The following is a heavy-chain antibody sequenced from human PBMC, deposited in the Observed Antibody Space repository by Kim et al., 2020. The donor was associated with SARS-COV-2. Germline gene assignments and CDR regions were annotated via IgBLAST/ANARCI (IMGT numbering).Heavy chain of an antibody. CDR1: GGSISSYY. CDR2: IYYSGST. J-gene: IGHJ3*02. V-gene: IGHV4-59*01. CDR3: ARADPPNYDYVWGSYRFGVAFDI. D-gene: IGHD3-16*02. Sequence: SETLSLTCTVSGGSISSYYWSWIRQPPGKGLEWIGYIYYSGSTNYNPSLKSRVTISVDTSKNQFSLKLSSVTAADTAVYYCARADPPNYDYVWGSYRFGVAFDIWGQGTMVTVSS.